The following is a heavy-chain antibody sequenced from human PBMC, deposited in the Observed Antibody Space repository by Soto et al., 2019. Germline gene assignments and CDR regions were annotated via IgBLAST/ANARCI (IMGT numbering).Heavy chain of an antibody. V-gene: IGHV3-74*01. J-gene: IGHJ4*02. CDR2: INSGGGTT. D-gene: IGHD3-10*01. CDR1: GFTFSSYW. CDR3: ARWFTYGNFDYFDY. Sequence: GGSLRLSCAASGFTFSSYWMHWFRQAPGKGLMWVSRINSGGGTTTYADSVKGRFTISRDNAKNMLYLQMNGLRAEDTAVYYCARWFTYGNFDYFDYWGQGTQVTVSS.